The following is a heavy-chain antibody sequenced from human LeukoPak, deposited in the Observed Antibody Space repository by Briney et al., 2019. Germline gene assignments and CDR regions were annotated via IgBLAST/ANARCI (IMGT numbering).Heavy chain of an antibody. CDR2: IGSVGGST. Sequence: RGALTLSRKPSRSSLSRYAMNWVRQAPRKGLEGVSAIGSVGGSTNYADPVQGRFTISGDNSTSTLYLQMNSLRAEDTAVYYCARGFLGGTDQYFDSWGQGTLVTVSS. V-gene: IGHV3-23*01. D-gene: IGHD6-19*01. CDR1: RSSLSRYA. CDR3: ARGFLGGTDQYFDS. J-gene: IGHJ4*02.